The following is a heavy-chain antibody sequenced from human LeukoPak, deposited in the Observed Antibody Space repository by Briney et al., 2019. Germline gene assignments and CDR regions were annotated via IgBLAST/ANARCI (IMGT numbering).Heavy chain of an antibody. J-gene: IGHJ4*02. Sequence: ASVKVSCKASGYTFTSYGISWVRQAPGQGLEWMGWISAYNGNTNYAQKLQGRVTMTTDTSTSTAYMELRSLRSDDTAVYYCAIGEVAAAGIFPFYYFDYWGQGTLVTVSS. V-gene: IGHV1-18*01. D-gene: IGHD6-13*01. CDR3: AIGEVAAAGIFPFYYFDY. CDR1: GYTFTSYG. CDR2: ISAYNGNT.